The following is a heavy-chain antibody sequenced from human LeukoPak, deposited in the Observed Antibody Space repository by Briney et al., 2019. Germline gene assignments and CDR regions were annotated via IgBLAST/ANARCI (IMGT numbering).Heavy chain of an antibody. V-gene: IGHV5-51*01. CDR2: IDPSDSET. J-gene: IGHJ4*02. D-gene: IGHD5-18*01. CDR1: GYSFTTYW. CDR3: ARQTAMGRSGDY. Sequence: GESLKISCKASGYSFTTYWIGWVRQMPGKGLEWMGIIDPSDSETRYTPSFQGQVTISVDTSLTTAYLQWNSLKASDPAMYSCARQTAMGRSGDYWGQGTLVTVSS.